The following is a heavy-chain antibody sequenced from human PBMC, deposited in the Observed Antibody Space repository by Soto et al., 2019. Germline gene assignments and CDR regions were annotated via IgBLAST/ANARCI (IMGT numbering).Heavy chain of an antibody. CDR3: ARMEEGWYLDY. CDR2: INPNSGGT. D-gene: IGHD6-19*01. V-gene: IGHV1-2*04. Sequence: GASVKVSCTASGYALTVYYMHWVRQAPGQGLEWMGWINPNSGGTNYAQKFQGWVTMTRDTSISTAYMELSRLRSDDTAVYYCARMEEGWYLDYWGQGTLVTVSS. CDR1: GYALTVYY. J-gene: IGHJ4*02.